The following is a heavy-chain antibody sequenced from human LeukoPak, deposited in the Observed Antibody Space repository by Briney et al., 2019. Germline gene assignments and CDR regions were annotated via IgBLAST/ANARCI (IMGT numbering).Heavy chain of an antibody. J-gene: IGHJ5*02. CDR3: AKFDSGLNWFDP. D-gene: IGHD1-26*01. V-gene: IGHV3-23*01. CDR2: ISGSGGST. CDR1: GFTFSSYA. Sequence: PGGSLRLSCAASGFTFSSYAMSWVRQAPGKGLEWVSTISGSGGSTFYADSVKGRFTISRDTSKNTLYLQMNSLRAEDTAVYYSAKFDSGLNWFDPWGQGTLVTVSS.